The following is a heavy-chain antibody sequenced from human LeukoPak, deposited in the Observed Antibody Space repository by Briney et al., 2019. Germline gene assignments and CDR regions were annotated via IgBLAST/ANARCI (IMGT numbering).Heavy chain of an antibody. CDR2: IYTSGST. CDR1: GGSISSGSYY. D-gene: IGHD2-2*02. J-gene: IGHJ4*02. Sequence: SETLSLTCTVSGGSISSGSYYWSWIRQPAGKGLEWIGRIYTSGSTNYNPSLKRRVTISVDTSKNQFSLKLSSVTAADTAVYYCARAQYPPYYFDYWGQGTLVTVSS. CDR3: ARAQYPPYYFDY. V-gene: IGHV4-61*02.